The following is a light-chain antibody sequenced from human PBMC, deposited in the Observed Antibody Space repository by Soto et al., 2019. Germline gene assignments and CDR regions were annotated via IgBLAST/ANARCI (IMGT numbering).Light chain of an antibody. CDR2: AAS. Sequence: DIQMTQSPSSLSASIGDRVTITCRARQSGTSNLRWYHQKFGETTKLLMYAASNLQGGVPSRFSCSRSRTAFTLTISSLKPEDFATYYCQQYYSSPYTFGQATKLEV. CDR1: QSGTSN. CDR3: QQYYSSPYT. V-gene: IGKV1-39*01. J-gene: IGKJ2*01.